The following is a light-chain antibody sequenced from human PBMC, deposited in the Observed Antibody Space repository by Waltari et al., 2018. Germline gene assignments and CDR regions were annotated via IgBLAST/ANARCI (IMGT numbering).Light chain of an antibody. CDR3: HQRSNWPIT. J-gene: IGKJ5*01. V-gene: IGKV3-11*01. CDR1: QSVSSY. Sequence: EIVFTQSPATLSFSPGERATPSCRASQSVSSYLVWYQQKPGQTPRLLIYGASNRATGIPARFSGSGSGTDFTLTISSLESEDFAVYYCHQRSNWPITFGQGTRLEIK. CDR2: GAS.